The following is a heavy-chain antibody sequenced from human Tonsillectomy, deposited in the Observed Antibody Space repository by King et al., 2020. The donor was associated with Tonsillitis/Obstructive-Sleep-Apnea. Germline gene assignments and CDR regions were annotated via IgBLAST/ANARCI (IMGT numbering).Heavy chain of an antibody. D-gene: IGHD6-25*01. V-gene: IGHV7-4-1*02. CDR3: ARDSPAGDQRPGGHYYYYYMDV. CDR2: INTNTGNP. CDR1: GYTFTSYG. Sequence: QLVQSGSELKKPGASVKVSCKASGYTFTSYGMSWVRQAPGQGLEWMGWINTNTGNPTYAQGFTGRFVFSLDTSVSTAYLQISSLKAEDTAVYFCARDSPAGDQRPGGHYYYYYMDVGGKGTTVTVSS. J-gene: IGHJ6*03.